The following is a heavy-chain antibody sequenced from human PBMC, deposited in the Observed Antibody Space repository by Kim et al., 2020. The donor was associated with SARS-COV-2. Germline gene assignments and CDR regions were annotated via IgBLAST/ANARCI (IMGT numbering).Heavy chain of an antibody. V-gene: IGHV4-34*01. CDR2: INHSGST. D-gene: IGHD3-3*01. Sequence: SETLSLTCAVYGGSFSGYYWGWIRQPPGKGLEWIGEINHSGSTNYNPSLKSRVTISVDTSKNQFSLKLSSVTAADTAVYYCVAPISGYYRAFDIWGQGTMVTVSS. J-gene: IGHJ3*02. CDR3: VAPISGYYRAFDI. CDR1: GGSFSGYY.